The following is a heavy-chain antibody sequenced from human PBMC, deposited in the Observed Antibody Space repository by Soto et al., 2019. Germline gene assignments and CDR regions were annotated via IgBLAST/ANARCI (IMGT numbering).Heavy chain of an antibody. V-gene: IGHV1-2*04. CDR2: INPNSGDT. CDR3: ARGPSHGAFDI. J-gene: IGHJ3*02. Sequence: QVQLAQSGAEVKNPGASVKVSCKASGYTFTDYYIHWLRQAPAQGLEWMGWINPNSGDTKYAQKFQGWATMTRDTSISTTYMELSRLTSDDTVLYYCARGPSHGAFDIWGQGTIITVSS. CDR1: GYTFTDYY.